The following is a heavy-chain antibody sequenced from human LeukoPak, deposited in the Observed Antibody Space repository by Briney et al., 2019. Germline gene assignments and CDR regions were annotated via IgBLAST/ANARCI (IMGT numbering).Heavy chain of an antibody. D-gene: IGHD2-21*01. J-gene: IGHJ3*02. CDR2: INPSGGST. Sequence: ASVKVSCTASGFTFTSYYMHWVRQAPGQGLEWMGIINPSGGSTSYPQKFQGRVTMTRDTSTSTVYMELSSLRSEDTAVYYCACVVRGAFDIWGQGTLVNVSS. V-gene: IGHV1-46*03. CDR3: ACVVRGAFDI. CDR1: GFTFTSYY.